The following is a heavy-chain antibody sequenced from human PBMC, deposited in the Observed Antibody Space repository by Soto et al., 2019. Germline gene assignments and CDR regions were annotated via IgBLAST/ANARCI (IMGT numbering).Heavy chain of an antibody. CDR3: VQGRYPTMASPLDH. D-gene: IGHD5-12*01. V-gene: IGHV3-9*01. Sequence: EVQLVESGGGLVQPGKSLRLSCVASGFTFDDCSMHWVRQAPGKGLEWVSGISWDSGTIGYADSVKGRFSISRDGAKNSLYLQMNSLRVEDDALYYCVQGRYPTMASPLDHWGQGTLVTVSS. CDR1: GFTFDDCS. CDR2: ISWDSGTI. J-gene: IGHJ5*02.